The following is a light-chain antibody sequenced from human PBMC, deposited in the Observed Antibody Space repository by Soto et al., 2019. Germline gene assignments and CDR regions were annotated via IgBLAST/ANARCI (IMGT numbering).Light chain of an antibody. V-gene: IGLV1-44*01. Sequence: QSVPTQPPSASGTPGQRVTISCSGSSSNIGSNTVNWYQKLPGTAPTLLIYVNDKRPSGVPDRFSGSKSGTSASLAISGLQSDDEADYYCAAWHDSLNGYVFGTGTKLTVL. J-gene: IGLJ1*01. CDR3: AAWHDSLNGYV. CDR1: SSNIGSNT. CDR2: VND.